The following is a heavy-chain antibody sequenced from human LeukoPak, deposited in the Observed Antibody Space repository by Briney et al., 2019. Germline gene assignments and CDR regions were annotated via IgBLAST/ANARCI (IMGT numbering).Heavy chain of an antibody. CDR1: GFTVSSNY. CDR2: IKQDGSEK. D-gene: IGHD1-26*01. V-gene: IGHV3-7*01. Sequence: GGSLRLSCAASGFTVSSNYMSWVRQAPGKGLEWVANIKQDGSEKYYVDSVKGRFTISRDNAKNSLYLQMNSLRAEDTAVYYCARPIVGAFGYWGQGTLVTVSS. CDR3: ARPIVGAFGY. J-gene: IGHJ4*02.